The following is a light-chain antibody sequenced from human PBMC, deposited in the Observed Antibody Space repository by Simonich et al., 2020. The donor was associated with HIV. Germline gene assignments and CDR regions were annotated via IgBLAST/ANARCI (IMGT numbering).Light chain of an antibody. V-gene: IGKV4-1*01. CDR3: QQYYSIPLT. CDR1: QIVLSNSNNKNS. J-gene: IGKJ4*01. Sequence: DIVMTQSPDYLAVSLGERATINCKSSQIVLSNSNNKNSLFCYQQKPGQPPKLLIYLESTRESGVPDRFSGSGSGTDFTLTISSLQDEDVAVYYCQQYYSIPLTFGGGTKVEIK. CDR2: LES.